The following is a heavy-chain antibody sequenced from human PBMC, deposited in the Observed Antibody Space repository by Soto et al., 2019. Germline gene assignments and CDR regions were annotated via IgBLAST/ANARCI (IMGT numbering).Heavy chain of an antibody. CDR2: FDPEDGET. D-gene: IGHD3-10*01. V-gene: IGHV1-24*01. CDR1: GYTLTELS. CDR3: ATDPTGSGSYLY. Sequence: GASVKVSCKVSGYTLTELSMHWVRQAPGKGLEWMGGFDPEDGETIYAQKFRGRATMTEDTSTDTAYMELSSLRSEDTAVYYCATDPTGSGSYLYWGQGTLVTVSS. J-gene: IGHJ4*02.